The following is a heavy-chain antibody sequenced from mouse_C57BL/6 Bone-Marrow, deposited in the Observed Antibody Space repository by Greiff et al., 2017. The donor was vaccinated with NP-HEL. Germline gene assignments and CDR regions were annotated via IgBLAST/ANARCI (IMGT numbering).Heavy chain of an antibody. CDR3: ASPFYYYGSSLFDY. CDR2: IDPSDSYT. D-gene: IGHD1-1*01. V-gene: IGHV1-59*01. J-gene: IGHJ2*01. Sequence: VQLQQSGAELVRPGTSVKLSCKASGYTFTSYWMHWVKQRPGQGLEWIGVIDPSDSYTNYNQKFKGKATLTVDTSSSTAYMQLSSLTSEDSAVYYCASPFYYYGSSLFDYWGQGTTLTVSS. CDR1: GYTFTSYW.